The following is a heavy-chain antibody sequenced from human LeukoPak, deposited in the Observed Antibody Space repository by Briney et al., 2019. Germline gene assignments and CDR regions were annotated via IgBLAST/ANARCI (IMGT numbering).Heavy chain of an antibody. D-gene: IGHD6-19*01. Sequence: SETLSLTCTVSGGSISNGDYYWSWIRQPPGKGLEWIGYIYYSGSTYYNPSLKSRVTISVDTSKNQFSLKLSSVTAADTAVYYCARDLDSSGWYDYWGQGTLVTVSS. V-gene: IGHV4-30-4*01. J-gene: IGHJ4*02. CDR1: GGSISNGDYY. CDR3: ARDLDSSGWYDY. CDR2: IYYSGST.